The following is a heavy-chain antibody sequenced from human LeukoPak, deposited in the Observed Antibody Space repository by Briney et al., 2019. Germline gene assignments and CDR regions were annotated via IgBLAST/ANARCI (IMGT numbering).Heavy chain of an antibody. CDR3: AKTGYGDYNYYFDY. Sequence: GGSLRLSCAASGFTFSSYAMSWVRQAPGKGLEWVSAISGSGGSTYYADSVKGRFTISRDNSENTLYLQMDSLRAEDTAVYYCAKTGYGDYNYYFDYWGQGTLVTVSS. J-gene: IGHJ4*02. V-gene: IGHV3-23*01. D-gene: IGHD4-17*01. CDR1: GFTFSSYA. CDR2: ISGSGGST.